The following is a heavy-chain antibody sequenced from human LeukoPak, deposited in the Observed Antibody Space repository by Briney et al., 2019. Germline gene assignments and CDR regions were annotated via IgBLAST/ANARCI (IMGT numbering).Heavy chain of an antibody. CDR1: GFTFSSYE. Sequence: SGGSLRLSCAASGFTFSSYEMNWVRQAPGKGLEWVSYISSSGSTIYYADSVKGRFTIYRDNAKNSLYLQMNSLRAEDTAVYYCARDLLVPAAYGGVDYWGQGTLVTVSS. V-gene: IGHV3-48*03. CDR2: ISSSGSTI. J-gene: IGHJ4*02. CDR3: ARDLLVPAAYGGVDY. D-gene: IGHD2-2*01.